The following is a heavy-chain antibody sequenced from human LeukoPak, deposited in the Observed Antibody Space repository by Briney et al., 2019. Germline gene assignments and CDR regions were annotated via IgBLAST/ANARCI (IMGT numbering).Heavy chain of an antibody. V-gene: IGHV3-20*04. D-gene: IGHD1-26*01. CDR1: GFSFKDYG. CDR2: INWNCGCT. J-gene: IGHJ6*02. Sequence: GGSLTLSCAASGFSFKDYGMHWVRQPPGKDLEWVSAINWNCGCTDYADYVKGRFTISRDNAKNSLYLQLSSLRPEDTALYYCAKHLTATNTYIFFGLDVWGQGTSVTVSS. CDR3: AKHLTATNTYIFFGLDV.